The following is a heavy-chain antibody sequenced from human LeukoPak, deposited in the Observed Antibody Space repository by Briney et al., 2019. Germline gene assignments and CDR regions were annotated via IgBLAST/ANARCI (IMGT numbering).Heavy chain of an antibody. CDR3: AKDLRRYYYDSSGYTPSYYFDY. V-gene: IGHV3-30*18. D-gene: IGHD3-22*01. CDR1: GFTFSSYG. J-gene: IGHJ4*02. CDR2: ISYDGSNK. Sequence: GGSLRLSCAASGFTFSSYGMHWVRQAPGKGLEWVAVISYDGSNKYYADSVKGRFTISRDNSKNTLYLQMNSLRAEDTAVYYCAKDLRRYYYDSSGYTPSYYFDYWGQGTLVTVSS.